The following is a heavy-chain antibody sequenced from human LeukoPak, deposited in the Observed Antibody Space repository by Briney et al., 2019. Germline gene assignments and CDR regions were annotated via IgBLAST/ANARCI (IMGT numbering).Heavy chain of an antibody. CDR1: GFTVSSNY. D-gene: IGHD3-22*01. CDR3: ARGSVVITFFDY. V-gene: IGHV3-53*01. Sequence: GGSLRLSCAASGFTVSSNYMSWVRQAPGKGLEWVSVIYSGGSTYYADSVKGRFTISRDNSKNTLYLQMNNLRAEDTAVYYCARGSVVITFFDYWGQGTLVTVSS. J-gene: IGHJ4*02. CDR2: IYSGGST.